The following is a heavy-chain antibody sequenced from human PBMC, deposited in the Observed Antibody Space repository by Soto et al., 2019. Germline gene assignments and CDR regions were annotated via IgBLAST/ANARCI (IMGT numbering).Heavy chain of an antibody. Sequence: GASVKVSCKASGYTFTSYGIHWVRQAPGQRLEWMGWINAANGDTKYSPKFQGRVTITRDTSASTACMELSSLRSEDTAVYYCVRRHVSATGIDWFDPRGQGTLVTVSS. D-gene: IGHD6-13*01. CDR3: VRRHVSATGIDWFDP. J-gene: IGHJ5*02. CDR2: INAANGDT. V-gene: IGHV1-3*01. CDR1: GYTFTSYG.